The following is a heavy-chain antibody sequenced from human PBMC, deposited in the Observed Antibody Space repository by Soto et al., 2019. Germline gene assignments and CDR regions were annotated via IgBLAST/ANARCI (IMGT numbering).Heavy chain of an antibody. CDR1: GYSITSSSYY. V-gene: IGHV4-39*01. Sequence: SEALSLNCPVSGYSITSSSYYWGWIRQPPGKGLEWIGSIYYSERTSYNSGSTYYSPSLKSRVTISGDTSKSQFSLKLSSVTAADTAVYYCARHTRNQFDPWGQGTLVTVSS. CDR2: IYYSERTSYNSGST. CDR3: ARHTRNQFDP. J-gene: IGHJ5*02.